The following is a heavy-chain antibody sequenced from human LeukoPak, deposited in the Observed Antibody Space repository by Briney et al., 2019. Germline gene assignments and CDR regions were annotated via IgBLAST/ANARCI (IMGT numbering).Heavy chain of an antibody. D-gene: IGHD2-15*01. CDR2: INHSGST. CDR3: ARGRKTGDIVVVVAAIRAGWFDP. J-gene: IGHJ5*02. Sequence: SKTLSLTCAVYGGSFSGYYWSWIRQPPGKGLEWIGEINHSGSTNYNPSLKSRVTISVDTSKNQFSLKLSSVTAADTAVYYCARGRKTGDIVVVVAAIRAGWFDPWGQGTLVTVSS. V-gene: IGHV4-34*01. CDR1: GGSFSGYY.